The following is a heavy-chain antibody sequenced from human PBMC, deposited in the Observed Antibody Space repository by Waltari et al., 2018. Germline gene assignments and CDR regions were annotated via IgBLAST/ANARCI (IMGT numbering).Heavy chain of an antibody. CDR3: ARGFAHCSGGSCYPNWFDP. V-gene: IGHV4-38-2*02. CDR2: IYHSGST. Sequence: QVQLQESGPGLVKPSETLSLTCTVSGYSISSGYYWGWIRQPPGKGLEWIGSIYHSGSTYSNPSLKSRVTISVDTSKNPFSLKLSSVTAADTAVYYCARGFAHCSGGSCYPNWFDPWGQGTLVTVSS. CDR1: GYSISSGYY. D-gene: IGHD2-15*01. J-gene: IGHJ5*02.